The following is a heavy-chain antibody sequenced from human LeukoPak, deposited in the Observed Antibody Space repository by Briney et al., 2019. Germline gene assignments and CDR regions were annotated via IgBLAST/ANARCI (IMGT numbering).Heavy chain of an antibody. CDR1: GYTFTGYY. D-gene: IGHD1-26*01. Sequence: ASVKVSCKTSGYTFTGYYMHWVRQAPGQGLGWMGWINPNSGGTNYAQKFQGRVTMTRDTSISTAYMELSRLRFDDTAVYYCATLLADKPHGDYWGQGTLVTVSS. CDR3: ATLLADKPHGDY. CDR2: INPNSGGT. V-gene: IGHV1-2*02. J-gene: IGHJ4*02.